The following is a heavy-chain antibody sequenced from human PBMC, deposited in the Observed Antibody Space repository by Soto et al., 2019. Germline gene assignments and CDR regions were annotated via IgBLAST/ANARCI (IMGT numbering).Heavy chain of an antibody. V-gene: IGHV3-33*07. D-gene: IGHD2-2*01. CDR3: ARVNAPPYYNY. CDR1: GYSFNEFG. Sequence: GGSLRLSCVAYGYSFNEFGINWVRQAPGKGLEWVADIRYEGKKTNYVEPVKGRFTIPRHTSTNTVYLQMYTMRAEDTAVYYCARVNAPPYYNYWGQGTLVTVSS. J-gene: IGHJ4*02. CDR2: IRYEGKKT.